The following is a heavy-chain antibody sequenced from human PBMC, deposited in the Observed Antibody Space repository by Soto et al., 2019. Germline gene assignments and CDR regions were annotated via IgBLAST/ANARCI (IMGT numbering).Heavy chain of an antibody. V-gene: IGHV1-69*12. J-gene: IGHJ4*02. CDR2: IIPIFGTP. CDR1: GDSFSSYA. CDR3: VRDSGSPSPRPAH. D-gene: IGHD3-10*01. Sequence: QVHLVQSGAVVKKPGSSVKVSCKVSGDSFSSYAISWVRQAPGQGLEWMGGIIPIFGTPNYAQKFQGRITITADESTRSAYMDMSSLRLEDTALYYCVRDSGSPSPRPAHWGQGTLVTVSS.